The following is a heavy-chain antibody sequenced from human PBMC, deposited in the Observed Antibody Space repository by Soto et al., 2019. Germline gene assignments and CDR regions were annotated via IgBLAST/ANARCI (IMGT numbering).Heavy chain of an antibody. V-gene: IGHV4-31*03. CDR3: ARSPRATFGGVIVMSSFFDY. Sequence: PSETLSLTCTVSGGSISSGGYYWSWIRQHPGKGLEWIGYIYYSGSTYYNPSLKSRVTISVDTSKNQFSLKLSSVTAADTAVYYCARSPRATFGGVIVMSSFFDYWGQGTLVTVSS. J-gene: IGHJ4*02. CDR2: IYYSGST. CDR1: GGSISSGGYY. D-gene: IGHD3-16*02.